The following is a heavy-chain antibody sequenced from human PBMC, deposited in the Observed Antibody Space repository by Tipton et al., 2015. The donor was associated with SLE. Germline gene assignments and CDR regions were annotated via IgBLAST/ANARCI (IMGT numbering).Heavy chain of an antibody. J-gene: IGHJ4*02. Sequence: TLSLTCTVSGGSISSYYWSWIRQPPGKGLEWIGYIYYSGSTNYNPSLKSRVTIPVDTSKNQFSLKLSSVTAADTAVYYCARETGGGSYYFDYWGQGTLVTVSS. V-gene: IGHV4-59*01. CDR3: ARETGGGSYYFDY. CDR2: IYYSGST. D-gene: IGHD1-26*01. CDR1: GGSISSYY.